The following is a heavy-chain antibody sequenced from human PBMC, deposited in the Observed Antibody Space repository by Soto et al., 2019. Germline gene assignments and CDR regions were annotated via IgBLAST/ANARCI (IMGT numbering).Heavy chain of an antibody. CDR2: ISSSSSTI. Sequence: GGSLRLSCAASGFTFSSYSMNWVRQAPGKGLEWVSYISSSSSTIYYADSVKGRFTISRDNAKNSLYLQMNSLRDEDTAVYYCARGRYCSGGSCSGFDPWGQGTLVTVSS. V-gene: IGHV3-48*02. CDR1: GFTFSSYS. CDR3: ARGRYCSGGSCSGFDP. D-gene: IGHD2-15*01. J-gene: IGHJ5*02.